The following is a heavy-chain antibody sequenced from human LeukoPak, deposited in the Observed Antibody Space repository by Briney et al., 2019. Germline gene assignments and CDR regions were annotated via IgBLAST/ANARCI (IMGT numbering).Heavy chain of an antibody. CDR2: ISSSSSTI. Sequence: GGSLRLSCAASGFTFSSYSMNWVRQAPGKGLEWVSYISSSSSTIYYADSVKDRFTISRDNAKNSLYLQMNSLRAEDTAVYYCASGRVRLGELSSWDYWGQGTLVTVSS. J-gene: IGHJ4*02. CDR3: ASGRVRLGELSSWDY. V-gene: IGHV3-48*04. CDR1: GFTFSSYS. D-gene: IGHD3-16*02.